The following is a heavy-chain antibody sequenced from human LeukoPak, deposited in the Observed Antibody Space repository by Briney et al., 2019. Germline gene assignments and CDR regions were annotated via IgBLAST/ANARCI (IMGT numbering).Heavy chain of an antibody. J-gene: IGHJ5*02. Sequence: GGSLRLSCAASGFIFSDYAMSWVRQAPGRGLEWVSSLSAGGSVTYYADSVKGRFTMSRDNSKNTLSLQMNSLRPDDTAVYYCAKGAVVLANRNWFDPWGQGTLVTVSS. D-gene: IGHD2-21*01. CDR2: LSAGGSVT. V-gene: IGHV3-23*01. CDR3: AKGAVVLANRNWFDP. CDR1: GFIFSDYA.